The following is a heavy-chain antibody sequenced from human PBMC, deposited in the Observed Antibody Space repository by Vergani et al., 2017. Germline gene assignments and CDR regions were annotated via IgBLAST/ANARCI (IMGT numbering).Heavy chain of an antibody. CDR3: ATRPIAVAWKSDY. D-gene: IGHD6-19*01. V-gene: IGHV1-2*02. Sequence: QVQLVQSGAEVKKPGASVKVSCKASGYSFTGYYIHWVRQAPGQGLEWMGWINPDSGYTYYAQKFQGRVTMTRDTSISTAYMELSRLISDDTALYYCATRPIAVAWKSDYWGQGTLVTVSS. J-gene: IGHJ4*02. CDR1: GYSFTGYY. CDR2: INPDSGYT.